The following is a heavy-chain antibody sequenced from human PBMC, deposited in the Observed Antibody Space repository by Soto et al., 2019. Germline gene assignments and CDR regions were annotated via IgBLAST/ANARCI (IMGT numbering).Heavy chain of an antibody. CDR1: GFPFMDYC. CDR3: AKDRGSGSYWGANWFDP. D-gene: IGHD1-26*01. Sequence: AGSLTLACLSSGFPFMDYCMDWVRPSPGKGLEWVAVISYHGNEYYADSVKGRFTISRDNSKNTLYLQMNSLRAEDTAVYYCAKDRGSGSYWGANWFDPWGQGTLVNVYS. J-gene: IGHJ5*02. CDR2: ISYHGNE. V-gene: IGHV3-30*18.